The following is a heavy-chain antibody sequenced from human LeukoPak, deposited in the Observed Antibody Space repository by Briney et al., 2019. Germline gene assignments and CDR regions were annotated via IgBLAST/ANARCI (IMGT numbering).Heavy chain of an antibody. CDR3: ARDDDYGSGTYMDV. J-gene: IGHJ6*03. CDR1: GYTFTGYY. D-gene: IGHD3-10*01. V-gene: IGHV1-2*02. CDR2: INPNSGGT. Sequence: ASVKVSCKASGYTFTGYYMHWVRQAPGQGLEWMGWINPNSGGTKYSQKFQGRVTMTRDTSINTAYMELDRLRSDDTAVYYCARDDDYGSGTYMDVWGKGTTVTVSS.